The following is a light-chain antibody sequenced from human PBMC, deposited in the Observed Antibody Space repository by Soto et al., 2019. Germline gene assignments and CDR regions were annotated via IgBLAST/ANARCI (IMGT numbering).Light chain of an antibody. V-gene: IGKV3-15*01. CDR2: GAS. J-gene: IGKJ2*01. CDR1: QSVSSN. Sequence: EIVMTQSPATLSVSPGERATLSCRASQSVSSNLAWYQQKPGQAPRLLIYGASSRATGIPARFSGSWSGTEFTLTISSLQSEDFAVYYCQQYNNWPSYTFGQGTNLEIK. CDR3: QQYNNWPSYT.